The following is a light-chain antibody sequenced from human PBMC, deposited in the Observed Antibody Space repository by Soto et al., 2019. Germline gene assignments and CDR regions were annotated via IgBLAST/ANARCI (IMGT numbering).Light chain of an antibody. CDR1: QDINSY. V-gene: IGKV1-9*01. Sequence: DIQLTQSPSFLSASVGDRVTISCRASQDINSYLAWYQQYPGKAPKLLIYAASTLHSAVPSRFSGGGSGTEFTLTISSLQHEDFATYFCQPLHIYPRTFGQGTKVEF. CDR3: QPLHIYPRT. CDR2: AAS. J-gene: IGKJ1*01.